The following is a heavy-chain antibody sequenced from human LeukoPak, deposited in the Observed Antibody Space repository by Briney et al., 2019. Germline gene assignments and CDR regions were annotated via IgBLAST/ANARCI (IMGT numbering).Heavy chain of an antibody. D-gene: IGHD5-12*01. Sequence: GGSLRLSCAASGFTFNSYAMTWVRQAPGKGLEWVSSVSDSGDYTYYADSVKGRFTISRDNSKNTLYLQVNSLRAEDTAVYYCARGGYHFDYWGQGTLVTVSS. CDR2: VSDSGDYT. CDR1: GFTFNSYA. J-gene: IGHJ4*02. V-gene: IGHV3-23*01. CDR3: ARGGYHFDY.